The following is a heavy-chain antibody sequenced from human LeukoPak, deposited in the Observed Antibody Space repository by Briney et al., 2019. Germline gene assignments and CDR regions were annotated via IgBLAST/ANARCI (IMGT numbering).Heavy chain of an antibody. D-gene: IGHD6-13*01. CDR2: IYYSGST. Sequence: TSETLSLTCTVSGGSISSYYWSWIRQPPGKGLEWIGYIYYSGSTNYNPSLKSRVTISVDTSKNQFSLKLSSVTAADTAVYYCARGVRIAAAGRNYYYYMDVWGKGTTVTVSS. CDR1: GGSISSYY. J-gene: IGHJ6*03. V-gene: IGHV4-59*01. CDR3: ARGVRIAAAGRNYYYYMDV.